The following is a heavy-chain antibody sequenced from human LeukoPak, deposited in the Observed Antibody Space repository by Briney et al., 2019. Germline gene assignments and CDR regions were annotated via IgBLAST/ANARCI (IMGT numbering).Heavy chain of an antibody. Sequence: ASVKVSCKASGYTFTSYGISWVRQAPGQGLEWMGWISAYNGNTNYAQKLQGRVTMTTDTSTSTAYMELRSLRSDDTAVYYCARQRITMVRGGDAFDIWGQGTMVTVSS. J-gene: IGHJ3*02. CDR3: ARQRITMVRGGDAFDI. V-gene: IGHV1-18*01. D-gene: IGHD3-10*01. CDR1: GYTFTSYG. CDR2: ISAYNGNT.